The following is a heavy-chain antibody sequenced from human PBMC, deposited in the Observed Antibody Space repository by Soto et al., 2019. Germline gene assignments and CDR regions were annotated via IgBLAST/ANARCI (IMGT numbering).Heavy chain of an antibody. D-gene: IGHD2-8*01. CDR1: GYAFTSYG. J-gene: IGHJ4*02. CDR2: ISAYNGDT. CDR3: ARSGAYCTSITCLFDSF. V-gene: IGHV1-18*01. Sequence: QAQLVQSGGEVKKPGASVKVSCRASGYAFTSYGYASVRQAPGQGLEWMGWISAYNGDTNYAQKFQDRVTLTTDTSTTTVHMELRNLGSDDTAVYYCARSGAYCTSITCLFDSFWGLGTLVTVSS.